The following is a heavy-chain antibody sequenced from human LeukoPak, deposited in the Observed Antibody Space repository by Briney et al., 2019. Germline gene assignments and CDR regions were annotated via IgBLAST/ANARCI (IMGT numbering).Heavy chain of an antibody. CDR2: TYYRSKWYN. J-gene: IGHJ5*02. CDR1: GDSVSSNTAS. V-gene: IGHV6-1*01. D-gene: IGHD3-10*01. CDR3: ARTYYFASGSYPQGFDP. Sequence: SQTLSLTCAISGDSVSSNTASWNWIRQSPSRGLEWLGMTYYRSKWYNEYAESVKSRIAINPDTSKNPSSLHLNSVTPEDTAIYYCARTYYFASGSYPQGFDPWGQGTLVIVSS.